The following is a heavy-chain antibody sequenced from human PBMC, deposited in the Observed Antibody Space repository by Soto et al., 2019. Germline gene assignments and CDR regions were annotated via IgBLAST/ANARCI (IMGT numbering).Heavy chain of an antibody. Sequence: QVQLVQSGAEVKKPGSSVKVSCKASGGTFSSYAISWVRQAPGQGLEWMGGIIPIFGTANYAQKLQGRVTITADESTSTAYMGLSRLRSEDTAVYYCARWPGDYVYAFDIWGQGTMVTVSS. D-gene: IGHD4-17*01. CDR2: IIPIFGTA. CDR3: ARWPGDYVYAFDI. CDR1: GGTFSSYA. J-gene: IGHJ3*02. V-gene: IGHV1-69*12.